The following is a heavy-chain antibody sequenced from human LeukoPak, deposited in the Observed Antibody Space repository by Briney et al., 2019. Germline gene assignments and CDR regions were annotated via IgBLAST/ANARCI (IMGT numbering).Heavy chain of an antibody. V-gene: IGHV4-39*07. CDR1: GGSISSSSYY. Sequence: SETLSLTCTVSGGSISSSSYYWGWIRQPPGKGLEWIGSIYYSGSTNYNPSLKSRVTISVDTSKNQFSLKLSSVTAADTAVYYCARSSPTPLHFWSGYYNHLNYFDYWGQGTLVTVSS. CDR2: IYYSGST. D-gene: IGHD3-3*01. CDR3: ARSSPTPLHFWSGYYNHLNYFDY. J-gene: IGHJ4*02.